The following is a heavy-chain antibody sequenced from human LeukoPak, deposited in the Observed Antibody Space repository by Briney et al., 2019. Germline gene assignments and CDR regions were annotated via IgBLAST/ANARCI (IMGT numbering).Heavy chain of an antibody. V-gene: IGHV1-18*01. CDR2: VSGDSSNT. D-gene: IGHD2-15*01. J-gene: IGHJ4*02. CDR3: GRDLLGCSGGACYSSDF. Sequence: VKVSCKASGYTFTNYGITWVRQAPGQGLEWMGWVSGDSSNTNLAQRFQARVTMTTDTSTNTAYMELRSLKSDDTAVYYCGRDLLGCSGGACYSSDFWGQGTQVTVSS. CDR1: GYTFTNYG.